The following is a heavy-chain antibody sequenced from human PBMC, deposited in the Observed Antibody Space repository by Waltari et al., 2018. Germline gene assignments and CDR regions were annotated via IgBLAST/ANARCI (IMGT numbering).Heavy chain of an antibody. D-gene: IGHD6-13*01. J-gene: IGHJ4*02. V-gene: IGHV4-34*01. CDR3: VRGKMYSRPYFDY. Sequence: QMQLQQWGAGLLKPSETLSLTCAVSGESFIGYYGNWIRQPPGRGLEWIGENHHSGSINYNPSLESRITISQDMAKNQFSLKLTSVTAADTAVYYCVRGKMYSRPYFDYWGQGTLVTVSS. CDR2: NHHSGSI. CDR1: GESFIGYY.